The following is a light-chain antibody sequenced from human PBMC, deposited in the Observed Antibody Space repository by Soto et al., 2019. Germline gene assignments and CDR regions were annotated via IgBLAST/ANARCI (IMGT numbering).Light chain of an antibody. Sequence: DIVLTQSPGTLSLSPGKRATLSCSASQSVSSSYLAWYQQRPGQAPRLLIYAASLRAAGIPDRFSGSGSGTDFTLTISRLEPEAFAVYYCQQYGSTWYTFGQGTKLEIK. V-gene: IGKV3-20*01. J-gene: IGKJ2*01. CDR3: QQYGSTWYT. CDR2: AAS. CDR1: QSVSSSY.